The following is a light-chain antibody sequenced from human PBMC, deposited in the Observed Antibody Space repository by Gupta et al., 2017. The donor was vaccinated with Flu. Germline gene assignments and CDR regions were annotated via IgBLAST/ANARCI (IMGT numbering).Light chain of an antibody. CDR1: SSNSGSNT. V-gene: IGLV1-44*01. CDR3: AAWDDSRNGWV. CDR2: SNN. Sequence: QSVLTQPPSASGTPGQRVIISCSGSSSNSGSNTVNWYQQLPGTAPKLLIYSNNKRPSGVPDRISGSKSGTSASLAISGLQAEDEADYYCAAWDDSRNGWVFGGGTKLTVL. J-gene: IGLJ3*02.